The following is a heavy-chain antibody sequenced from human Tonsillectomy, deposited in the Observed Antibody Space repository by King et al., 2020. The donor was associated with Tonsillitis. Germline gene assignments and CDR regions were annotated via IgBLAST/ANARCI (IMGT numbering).Heavy chain of an antibody. J-gene: IGHJ3*02. V-gene: IGHV3-23*04. D-gene: IGHD6-13*01. Sequence: VQLVESGGGLVQPGGSLRLSCAASGFTFSDYAMSWVRQAPGKGLEWVSTVSGSGDNTYFVYSVKGRFTISRDNSKNTLYLQMNSLRAEDTAIYYCSKGYSSSWFFAFDIWGQGTMVTVSS. CDR1: GFTFSDYA. CDR3: SKGYSSSWFFAFDI. CDR2: VSGSGDNT.